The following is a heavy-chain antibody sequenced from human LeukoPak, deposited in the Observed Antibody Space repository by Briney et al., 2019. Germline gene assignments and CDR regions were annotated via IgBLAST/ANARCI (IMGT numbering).Heavy chain of an antibody. Sequence: PSETLSLTCTVSGGSISSYSWSWIRQPPGKGLEWIGYIYYSGSTNYNPSLKSRVTISVDTSKNQFSLKLSSVTAADTAVYYCARKYGYWGQGTLVTVSS. V-gene: IGHV4-59*12. CDR1: GGSISSYS. D-gene: IGHD2/OR15-2a*01. CDR2: IYYSGST. CDR3: ARKYGY. J-gene: IGHJ4*02.